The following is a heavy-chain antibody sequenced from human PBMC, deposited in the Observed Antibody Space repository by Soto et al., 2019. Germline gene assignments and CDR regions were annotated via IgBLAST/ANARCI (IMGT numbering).Heavy chain of an antibody. CDR3: ARFSGGWGTTFYFYS. CDR2: IKQDGSEK. CDR1: GFTFSGYW. V-gene: IGHV3-7*01. D-gene: IGHD3-9*01. J-gene: IGHJ4*02. Sequence: DVQLVESGGGLVQPGGTLRLSCEDSGFTFSGYWMSWVRQAPGKGLVLVANIKQDGSEKYYVDSVKGRFTISRDNAKNSLNLQMNSLRYEDTAIYYCARFSGGWGTTFYFYSWGQLTLVSVAS.